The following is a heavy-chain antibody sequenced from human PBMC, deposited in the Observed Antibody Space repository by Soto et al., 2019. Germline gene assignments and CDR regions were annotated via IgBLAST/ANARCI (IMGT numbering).Heavy chain of an antibody. Sequence: QVQLVQSGAEVKKPGASVKVSCKASGYTFTSYYMHWVRQAPGQGLEWMGIINPSGGSTSYAQKFQGRVTMTRDTSTSTVYMELSSLRSEDTAVYYCATQSYTWYYFDYWGQGTPVTVSS. D-gene: IGHD1-26*01. V-gene: IGHV1-46*01. CDR3: ATQSYTWYYFDY. CDR2: INPSGGST. CDR1: GYTFTSYY. J-gene: IGHJ4*02.